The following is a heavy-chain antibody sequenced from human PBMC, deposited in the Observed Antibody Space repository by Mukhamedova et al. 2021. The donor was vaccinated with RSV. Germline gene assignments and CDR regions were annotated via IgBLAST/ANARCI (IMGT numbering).Heavy chain of an antibody. D-gene: IGHD2-15*01. Sequence: EWVSYISSSSSTIYYADSVKGRFTISRDNAKNSLYLQMSSLRDEDTAVYYCASGGDCSGGSCYPFDYWGQGTLVTVSS. CDR3: ASGGDCSGGSCYPFDY. V-gene: IGHV3-48*02. CDR2: ISSSSSTI. J-gene: IGHJ4*02.